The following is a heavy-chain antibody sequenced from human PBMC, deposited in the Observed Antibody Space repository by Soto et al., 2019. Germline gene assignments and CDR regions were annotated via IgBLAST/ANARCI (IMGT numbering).Heavy chain of an antibody. J-gene: IGHJ4*02. CDR2: IIPIFDTP. Sequence: QVQLVQSGAEVKKPGSAVKVSCKASGGTFNMYAMNWVRQAPGQGLEWLGGIIPIFDTPRYSQKFQGRVTITLDESTSTADMELSSLRSEDTAIYFCARSIGSGGVMGGFDYWGQGTLVTVSS. V-gene: IGHV1-69*01. CDR3: ARSIGSGGVMGGFDY. CDR1: GGTFNMYA. D-gene: IGHD3-16*01.